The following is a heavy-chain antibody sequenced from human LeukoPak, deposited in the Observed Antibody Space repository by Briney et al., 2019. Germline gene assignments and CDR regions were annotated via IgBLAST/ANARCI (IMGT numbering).Heavy chain of an antibody. Sequence: ASVKVSCKVSGYTLTELSMHWVRQAPGKGLEWMGGFDPEDGETIYAQKFQGRVTMTEDTSTDTAYMELSSLRSEDTAVYYCATESHYYDSSGPTPSWFDRWGQGTLVTVSS. V-gene: IGHV1-24*01. CDR1: GYTLTELS. J-gene: IGHJ5*02. CDR3: ATESHYYDSSGPTPSWFDR. D-gene: IGHD3-22*01. CDR2: FDPEDGET.